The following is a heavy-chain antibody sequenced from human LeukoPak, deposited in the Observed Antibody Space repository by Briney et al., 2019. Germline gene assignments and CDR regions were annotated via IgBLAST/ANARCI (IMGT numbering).Heavy chain of an antibody. Sequence: SETLSLTCTVSGGSTINYFRSWIRQPAGKGLEWIGHIYPSGTTHYNPSLNNRVTISLDTSKSQFPLHLNSVTAADTAVYYCARAEGSGSGAYTLDYWGQGILVTVSS. D-gene: IGHD3-10*01. CDR3: ARAEGSGSGAYTLDY. J-gene: IGHJ4*02. CDR1: GGSTINYF. V-gene: IGHV4-4*07. CDR2: IYPSGTT.